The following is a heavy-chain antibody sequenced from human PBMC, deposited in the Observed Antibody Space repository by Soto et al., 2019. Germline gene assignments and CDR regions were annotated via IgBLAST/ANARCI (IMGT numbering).Heavy chain of an antibody. J-gene: IGHJ5*02. CDR1: GGSISSYY. CDR2: IFYSGST. V-gene: IGHV4-59*01. CDR3: AREAQVDADFPPRRLAP. Sequence: SETLSLTCTVSGGSISSYYWSWIRQPPGKGLEWIGDIFYSGSTNYNPSLKSRVTISVDTPKNQFSLKMSSVTAADTAVYYCAREAQVDADFPPRRLAPWGQGTLVTVSS. D-gene: IGHD4-17*01.